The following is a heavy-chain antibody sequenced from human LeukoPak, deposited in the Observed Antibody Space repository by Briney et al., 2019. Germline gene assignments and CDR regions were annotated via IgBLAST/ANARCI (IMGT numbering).Heavy chain of an antibody. V-gene: IGHV3-23*01. Sequence: GGSLRLSCAASGFTFSSYAMSWVRQAPGKRLEWVSAISGSGGSTYYADSVEGRFTISRDNSKNTLYLQMNSLRAEDTAVYYCAKSSGYYDILTGYRDDYYYYGMDVWGQGTTVTVSS. D-gene: IGHD3-9*01. CDR2: ISGSGGST. CDR1: GFTFSSYA. CDR3: AKSSGYYDILTGYRDDYYYYGMDV. J-gene: IGHJ6*02.